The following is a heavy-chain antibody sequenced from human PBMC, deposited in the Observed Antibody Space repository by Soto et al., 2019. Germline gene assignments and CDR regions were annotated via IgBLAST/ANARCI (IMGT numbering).Heavy chain of an antibody. CDR2: INPNSGGT. CDR3: ARVGFNWNDDYYGMDV. Sequence: GASVKVSCKASGYTFTGYYMHWVRQAPGQGLEWMGWINPNSGGTNYAQKFQGWVTMTRDTSISTAYMELSRLRSDDTAVYYCARVGFNWNDDYYGMDVWGQGTTVTVS. CDR1: GYTFTGYY. D-gene: IGHD1-20*01. J-gene: IGHJ6*02. V-gene: IGHV1-2*04.